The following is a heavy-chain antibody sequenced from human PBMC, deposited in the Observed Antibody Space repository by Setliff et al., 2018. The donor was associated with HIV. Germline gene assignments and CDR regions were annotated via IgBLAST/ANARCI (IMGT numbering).Heavy chain of an antibody. J-gene: IGHJ3*02. Sequence: PEETLSLTCTVSGGSISSYYWSWIRQPPGKGLEWIGYIYYSGSTNYNPSLKSRVTISVDTSKNQFSLKLSSVTAADTAVYYCARVRYSSGWYSHAFDIWGQGTMVTVSS. D-gene: IGHD6-19*01. CDR2: IYYSGST. CDR3: ARVRYSSGWYSHAFDI. CDR1: GGSISSYY. V-gene: IGHV4-59*01.